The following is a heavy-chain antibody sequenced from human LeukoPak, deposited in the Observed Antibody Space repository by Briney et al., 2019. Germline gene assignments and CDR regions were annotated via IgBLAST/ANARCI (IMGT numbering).Heavy chain of an antibody. Sequence: PSETLSLTCSVSAGSISSSNWWSWVRQSPVKGLEWIGEIYLYGTTNYNPSLKSRVTMSVDRSKNQFSLKLSSVTAADTAVYYCAAAGGPDIMTTVVDNAFDIWGQGTMVTVSS. CDR3: AAAGGPDIMTTVVDNAFDI. CDR2: IYLYGTT. CDR1: AGSISSSNW. D-gene: IGHD4-23*01. J-gene: IGHJ3*02. V-gene: IGHV4-4*02.